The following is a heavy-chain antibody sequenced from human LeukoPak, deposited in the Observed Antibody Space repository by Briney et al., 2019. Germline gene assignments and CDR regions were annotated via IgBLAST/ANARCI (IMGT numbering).Heavy chain of an antibody. CDR1: GFTFSSFG. CDR3: ARIAAAGYAPY. D-gene: IGHD6-13*01. J-gene: IGHJ4*02. V-gene: IGHV3-30*02. Sequence: GGSLRLSCATTGFTFSSFGMHWVRQAPGKGLECVAFIRYDGSNNYYADSVKGRFTISRDNSKNTLYLQMNSLRSEDTAVYYCARIAAAGYAPYWGQGTLVTVSS. CDR2: IRYDGSNN.